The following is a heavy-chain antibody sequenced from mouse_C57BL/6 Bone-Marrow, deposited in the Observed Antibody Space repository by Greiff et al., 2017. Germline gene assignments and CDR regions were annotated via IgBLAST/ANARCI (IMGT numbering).Heavy chain of an antibody. J-gene: IGHJ1*03. V-gene: IGHV1-78*01. CDR1: GYTITDHT. Sequence: VQLQQSDAELVKPGASVKISCTVSGYTITDHTIHWMKQRPEQGLEWIGYIYPRDGSTKYNEKFKGKATLTADKSSSTAYMQLNSLTSEYSAVYFCARGWLLRHLYFDVWGTGTTVTVSS. CDR2: IYPRDGST. D-gene: IGHD2-3*01. CDR3: ARGWLLRHLYFDV.